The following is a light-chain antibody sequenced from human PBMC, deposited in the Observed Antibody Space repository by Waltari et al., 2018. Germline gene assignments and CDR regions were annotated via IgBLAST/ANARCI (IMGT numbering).Light chain of an antibody. V-gene: IGKV3-20*01. CDR1: QSVGTS. CDR2: GVS. J-gene: IGKJ1*01. Sequence: EIVLTQSPGTLSLSPGERATLSCRASQSVGTSLAWYRQQKRGQAPWLLIYGVSSRATGISDRFSGSGFGTDFSLTISGLEPEDFVVYYCQHYVRLPVTFGQGTTVEIK. CDR3: QHYVRLPVT.